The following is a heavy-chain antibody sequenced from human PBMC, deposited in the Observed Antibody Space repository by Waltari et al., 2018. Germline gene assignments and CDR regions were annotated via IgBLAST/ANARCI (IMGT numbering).Heavy chain of an antibody. CDR1: GGSFSGYY. CDR2: INHSGST. V-gene: IGHV4-34*01. J-gene: IGHJ4*02. Sequence: QVQLQQWGAGLLKPSETLSLTCAVYGGSFSGYYWSWIRQPPGKWLEWIGEINHSGSTNYNPSLKSRVTISVDTSKNQFSLKLSSVTAADTAVYYCARSGYGSGSYEFDYWGQGTLVTVSS. CDR3: ARSGYGSGSYEFDY. D-gene: IGHD3-10*01.